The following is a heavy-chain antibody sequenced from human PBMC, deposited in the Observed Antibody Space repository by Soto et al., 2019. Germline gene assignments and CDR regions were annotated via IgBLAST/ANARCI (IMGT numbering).Heavy chain of an antibody. J-gene: IGHJ4*02. CDR3: ARDPEYSSGLRFEC. Sequence: PGGSLRLSCAVSGFTFSYSGMAWVRQAPGKGPEWISSISSGGTYIYYADSVRGRFTISRDNAKNSLYLQMNSLRVDDTGLYYCARDPEYSSGLRFECWGQGTLVTVSS. CDR2: ISSGGTYI. V-gene: IGHV3-21*01. D-gene: IGHD6-19*01. CDR1: GFTFSYSG.